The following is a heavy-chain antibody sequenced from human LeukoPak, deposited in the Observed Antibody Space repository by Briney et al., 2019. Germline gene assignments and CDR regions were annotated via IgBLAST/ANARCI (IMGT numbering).Heavy chain of an antibody. CDR2: INPSGGST. Sequence: ASVKVSCKASGYTFTSYYMHWVRQAPGQGLEWMGIINPSGGSTSYAQKFQGRVTMTRDTSTSTVYMELCSLRSEDTAVYYCARDNVEIQLWLRRTYYFDYWGQGTLVTVSS. D-gene: IGHD5-18*01. V-gene: IGHV1-46*01. CDR3: ARDNVEIQLWLRRTYYFDY. CDR1: GYTFTSYY. J-gene: IGHJ4*02.